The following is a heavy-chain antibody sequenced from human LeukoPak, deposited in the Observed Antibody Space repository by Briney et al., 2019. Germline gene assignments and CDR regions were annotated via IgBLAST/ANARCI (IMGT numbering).Heavy chain of an antibody. CDR3: TTDWCGMGGSCYHFDY. V-gene: IGHV3-15*01. J-gene: IGHJ4*02. D-gene: IGHD2-15*01. CDR1: GFTFSSYA. Sequence: PGGSLRLSCAASGFTFSSYAMSWVRQAPGKGLEWVGRIKSKTDGGTTDYAAPVKGRFTISRDDSKNTLYLQMNSLKTEDTAVYYCTTDWCGMGGSCYHFDYWGQGTLVTVSS. CDR2: IKSKTDGGTT.